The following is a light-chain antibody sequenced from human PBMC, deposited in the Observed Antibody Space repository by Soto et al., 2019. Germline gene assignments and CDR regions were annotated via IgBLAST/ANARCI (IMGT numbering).Light chain of an antibody. CDR2: GAS. J-gene: IGKJ2*01. CDR3: EQYGSSPYT. Sequence: EIVLTQSPGTVSLSPGETATVSCRASQGVSNSHLAWYQQKPGQAPRLLIYGASSRATCIPDRFSVSGSGTDFTLTIDRLEPEDFAVYYCEQYGSSPYTFGQGTKLEIK. V-gene: IGKV3-20*01. CDR1: QGVSNSH.